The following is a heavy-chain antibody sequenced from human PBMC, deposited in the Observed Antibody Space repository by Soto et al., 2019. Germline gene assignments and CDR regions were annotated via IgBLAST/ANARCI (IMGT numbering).Heavy chain of an antibody. CDR3: AKDRRSGWSTVGSWPYQFDH. CDR2: ISPVLHRT. CDR1: GGTFTGFS. D-gene: IGHD6-19*01. Sequence: QVPLVQSGAGVKEPGSSMKVSCKASGGTFTGFSISWVRQAPGQGLEWVGGISPVLHRTNYAQNFQDRVTISAEDSTSKSFLELTRRASEDTAVYFRAKDRRSGWSTVGSWPYQFDHWGQGTLVTVSS. V-gene: IGHV1-69*01. J-gene: IGHJ4*02.